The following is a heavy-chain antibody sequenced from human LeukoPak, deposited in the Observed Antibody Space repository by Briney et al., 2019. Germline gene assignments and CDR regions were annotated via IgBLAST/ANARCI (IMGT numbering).Heavy chain of an antibody. CDR2: INPNSGGT. J-gene: IGHJ4*02. D-gene: IGHD2-2*01. CDR1: GYTFTGYY. V-gene: IGHV1-2*02. Sequence: ASVKVSCKASGYTFTGYYMHWVRQAPGQGLEWMGWINPNSGGTNFAQGFQGRVTMTRDTSISTAYMELSRLRSDDTAVYYCARDLRCSFTGCYYASDYWGQGTLVTVSS. CDR3: ARDLRCSFTGCYYASDY.